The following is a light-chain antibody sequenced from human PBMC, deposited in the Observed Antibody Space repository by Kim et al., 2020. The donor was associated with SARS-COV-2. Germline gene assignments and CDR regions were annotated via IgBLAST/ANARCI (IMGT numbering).Light chain of an antibody. Sequence: DIQMTQSPSSLSASVGDRVTITCRASQDISNYLAWFQQKPGKAPKLLIYAASSLKSGVPSRFSGSGSGTDFTLTISSLQPEDFATYYCQQYNNLPITFGEGTRLEIK. J-gene: IGKJ5*01. CDR2: AAS. V-gene: IGKV1-16*01. CDR1: QDISNY. CDR3: QQYNNLPIT.